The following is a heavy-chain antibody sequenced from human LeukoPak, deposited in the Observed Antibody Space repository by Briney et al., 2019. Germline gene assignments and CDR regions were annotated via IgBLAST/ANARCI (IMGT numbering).Heavy chain of an antibody. CDR1: GGSFSGYY. CDR2: IYYSGSA. J-gene: IGHJ5*02. Sequence: SETLSLTCAVYGGSFSGYYWSWIRQPPGKGLEWIGYIYYSGSAKYNPSLKSRVTISVDTSKNQFSLKLTSVTAADTAVYYCARGFGDWGLSWFDPWGQGTLVTVSS. D-gene: IGHD3-10*01. V-gene: IGHV4-59*01. CDR3: ARGFGDWGLSWFDP.